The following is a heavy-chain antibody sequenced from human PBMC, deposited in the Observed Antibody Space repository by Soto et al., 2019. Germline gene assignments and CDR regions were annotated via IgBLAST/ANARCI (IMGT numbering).Heavy chain of an antibody. CDR3: ARGGPGDGYFDL. CDR2: IYYSGGT. D-gene: IGHD3-10*01. V-gene: IGHV4-31*03. CDR1: GASIRSGGYY. Sequence: QVQLQESGPGLVKPSETLSLTCSVSGASIRSGGYYWSWIRQTPGKGLGWIGYIYYSGGTYFNPSLRSRVTMSVDTSENQFSLKLSSVTAADTAVYYCARGGPGDGYFDLWGRGTLVAVSS. J-gene: IGHJ2*01.